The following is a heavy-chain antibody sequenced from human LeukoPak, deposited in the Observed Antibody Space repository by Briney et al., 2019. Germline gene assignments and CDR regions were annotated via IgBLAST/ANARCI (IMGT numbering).Heavy chain of an antibody. CDR3: ARAHFTSLRYFDWLFPNPPYFDY. CDR1: GGSISSYY. Sequence: SETLSLTCTVSGGSISSYYWRWIRQPPGKGLEWIGEINHSGSTNYNPSLKSRVTISVDTSKNQFSLKLSSVTAADTAVYYCARAHFTSLRYFDWLFPNPPYFDYWGQGTLVTVSS. D-gene: IGHD3-9*01. CDR2: INHSGST. V-gene: IGHV4-34*01. J-gene: IGHJ4*02.